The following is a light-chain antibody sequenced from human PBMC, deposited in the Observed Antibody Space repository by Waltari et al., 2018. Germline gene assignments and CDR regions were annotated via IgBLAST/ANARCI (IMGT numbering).Light chain of an antibody. V-gene: IGLV2-14*03. CDR1: SSDVGVYDS. J-gene: IGLJ1*01. CDR3: SSYTTTNTRV. CDR2: DVT. Sequence: QSALTQPASVSGSPGQSINISCTGTSSDVGVYDSVSWYQQHPANAPNLVILDVTNRAPGGSSRFSGSRSGNTSSLTVSGLHAEDEADYYCSSYTTTNTRVFGTGTQVTVL.